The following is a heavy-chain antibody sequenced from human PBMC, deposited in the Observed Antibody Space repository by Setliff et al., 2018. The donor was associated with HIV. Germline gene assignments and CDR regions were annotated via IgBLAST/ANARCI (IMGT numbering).Heavy chain of an antibody. CDR1: GYNFGFYG. V-gene: IGHV1-18*01. Sequence: ASVKVSCKASGYNFGFYGISWVRQAPGQGLEWMGWVNEDNGDRNFAPSVQGRIALTTDTSTNTAYMELTNLRSDDTALYFCVRDEKRAAGGSMYYFDYWGQGTLVAVSS. CDR3: VRDEKRAAGGSMYYFDY. J-gene: IGHJ4*02. CDR2: VNEDNGDR. D-gene: IGHD5-12*01.